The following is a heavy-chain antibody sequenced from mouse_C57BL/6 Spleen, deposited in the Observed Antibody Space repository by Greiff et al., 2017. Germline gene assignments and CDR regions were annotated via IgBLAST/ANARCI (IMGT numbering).Heavy chain of an antibody. D-gene: IGHD1-1*01. CDR1: GYTFTGYW. CDR3: ATPITTVVARNYFDY. J-gene: IGHJ2*01. Sequence: QVQLKQSGAELMKPGASVKLSCKATGYTFTGYWIEWVKQRPGHGLEWIGEILPGSGSTNYNEKFKGKATFTADTSSNTAYMQLSSLTTEDSAIYYCATPITTVVARNYFDYWGQGTTLTVSS. CDR2: ILPGSGST. V-gene: IGHV1-9*01.